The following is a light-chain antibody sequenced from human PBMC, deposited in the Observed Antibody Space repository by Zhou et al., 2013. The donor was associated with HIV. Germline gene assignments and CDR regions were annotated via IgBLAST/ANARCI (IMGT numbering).Light chain of an antibody. V-gene: IGKV1-12*01. CDR1: QGISKW. CDR2: GAS. Sequence: DIQMTQSPSSVSASVGDRVTITCRASQGISKWLAWYQQEPGKAPKALIYGASNLQSGVSSRFSGSGSGTNFSLTISSLQPEDFATYSCLQAMSLPWTFGQGTKVEIK. J-gene: IGKJ1*01. CDR3: LQAMSLPWT.